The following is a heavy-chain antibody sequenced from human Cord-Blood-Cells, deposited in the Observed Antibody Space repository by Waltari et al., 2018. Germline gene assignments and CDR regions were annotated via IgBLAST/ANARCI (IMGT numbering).Heavy chain of an antibody. CDR1: VFTFSSYG. CDR3: ARDYYGSGSYLYYYYYGMDV. J-gene: IGHJ6*02. Sequence: QVQLVESGGGVVQPGRSLRLSCAASVFTFSSYGMHWVRQAPGKGLEWVAVIWYDGSNKYYADSVKGRFTISRDNSKNTLYLQMNSLRAEDTAVYYCARDYYGSGSYLYYYYYGMDVWGQGTTVTVSS. D-gene: IGHD3-10*01. V-gene: IGHV3-33*01. CDR2: IWYDGSNK.